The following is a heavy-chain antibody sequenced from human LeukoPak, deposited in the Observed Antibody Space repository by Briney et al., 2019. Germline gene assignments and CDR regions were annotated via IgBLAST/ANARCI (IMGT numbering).Heavy chain of an antibody. CDR1: GFIFSSYA. Sequence: GGSLRLSCAASGFIFSSYAMAWVRQAPGKGLEWVSAISVSGANTFYADSVRGRFTVSRDNSKNTLYLQMNSLRAEDTAVYYCAKDSGSFDYWGQGTLVTVSS. J-gene: IGHJ4*02. CDR2: ISVSGANT. D-gene: IGHD1-26*01. CDR3: AKDSGSFDY. V-gene: IGHV3-23*01.